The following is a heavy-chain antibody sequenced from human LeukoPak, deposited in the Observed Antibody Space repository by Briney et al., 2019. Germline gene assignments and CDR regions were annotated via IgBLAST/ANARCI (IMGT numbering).Heavy chain of an antibody. J-gene: IGHJ4*02. CDR1: GFTFSSYA. Sequence: GGSLRLSCAASGFTFSSYAMHWVRQAPGKGLEWVAVISYDGSNKYYADSVKGRFTISRDNSKSTLYLQMNSLRAEDTAVYYCARDHPPYSYGLGYWGQGTLVTVSS. CDR3: ARDHPPYSYGLGY. D-gene: IGHD5-18*01. CDR2: ISYDGSNK. V-gene: IGHV3-30*04.